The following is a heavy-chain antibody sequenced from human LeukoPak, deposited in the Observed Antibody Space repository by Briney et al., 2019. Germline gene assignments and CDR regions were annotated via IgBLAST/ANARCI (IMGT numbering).Heavy chain of an antibody. D-gene: IGHD3-22*01. V-gene: IGHV1-18*01. CDR2: ISAYNGNT. J-gene: IGHJ6*02. CDR3: ARGGNLVLTYYHYRIDV. Sequence: ASVKVSCKASGYTFTSYGISWVRQAPGQGLEWMGWISAYNGNTNYAQKLQGRVTMTTDTSMSTAYMELRSLRSDDTAVYYCARGGNLVLTYYHYRIDVLGQGTTVTVSS. CDR1: GYTFTSYG.